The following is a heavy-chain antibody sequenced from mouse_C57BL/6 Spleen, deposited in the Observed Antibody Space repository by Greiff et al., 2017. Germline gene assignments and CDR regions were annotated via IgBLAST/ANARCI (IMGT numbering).Heavy chain of an antibody. J-gene: IGHJ4*01. V-gene: IGHV3-6*01. CDR1: GYSITSGYY. CDR2: ISYDGSN. Sequence: EVKLMESGPGLVKPSQSLSLTCSVTGYSITSGYYWNWIRQFPGNKLEWMGYISYDGSNNYNPSLKNRISITRDTSKNQFFLKLNSVTTEDTATYYCAREKDDLYAMDYWGQGTSVTVSS. CDR3: AREKDDLYAMDY.